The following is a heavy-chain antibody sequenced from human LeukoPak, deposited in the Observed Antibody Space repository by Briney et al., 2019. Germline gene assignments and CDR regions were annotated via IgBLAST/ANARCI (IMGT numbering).Heavy chain of an antibody. Sequence: SETLSLTCTVSGRSMSSYYWIWIRQPPGKGLEWIGYIYYSGSTNYNPSLKSRVTISVDTSKNQFSLKLSSVTAADTAVYYCARRNGGFDPWGQGTLVTVSS. CDR2: IYYSGST. V-gene: IGHV4-59*01. CDR3: ARRNGGFDP. CDR1: GRSMSSYY. J-gene: IGHJ5*02. D-gene: IGHD2-8*01.